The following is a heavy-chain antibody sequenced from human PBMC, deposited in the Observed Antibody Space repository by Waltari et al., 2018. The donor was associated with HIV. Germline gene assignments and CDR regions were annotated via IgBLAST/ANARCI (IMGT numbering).Heavy chain of an antibody. Sequence: EVQLVESGGGLIQPGGSLRLSCAASGFTVSSNYLSWVRQAPGKGLEWVSVIYSGGSTYYADSVKGRFTISRDNSKNTLYLQMNSLRAEDTAVYYCARDRKRERIYYGMDVWGQGTTVTVSS. J-gene: IGHJ6*02. CDR3: ARDRKRERIYYGMDV. D-gene: IGHD1-1*01. CDR1: GFTVSSNY. V-gene: IGHV3-53*01. CDR2: IYSGGST.